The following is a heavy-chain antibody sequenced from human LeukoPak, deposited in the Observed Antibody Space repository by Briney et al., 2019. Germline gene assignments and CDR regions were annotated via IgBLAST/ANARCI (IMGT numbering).Heavy chain of an antibody. Sequence: PGGSLRLSCTASGFSFSASWMSWVRQAPGKGLEWVSAISGNGGSTYYADSVKGRFTISRDNSKNTLYLQMNSLRAEDTAVYYCAKSGSEDYYFDYWGQGTLVTVSS. CDR1: GFSFSASW. D-gene: IGHD3/OR15-3a*01. J-gene: IGHJ4*02. CDR2: ISGNGGST. CDR3: AKSGSEDYYFDY. V-gene: IGHV3-23*01.